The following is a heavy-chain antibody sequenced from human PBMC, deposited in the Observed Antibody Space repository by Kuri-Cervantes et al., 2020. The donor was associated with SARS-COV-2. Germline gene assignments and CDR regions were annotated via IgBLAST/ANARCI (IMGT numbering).Heavy chain of an antibody. D-gene: IGHD4-23*01. CDR2: IRYDGSNK. CDR1: GFTFSSYA. J-gene: IGHJ6*03. V-gene: IGHV3-30*02. CDR3: ARVFRGGCYYYYYMDV. Sequence: GESLKISCAASGFTFSSYAMSWIRQAPGKGLEWVAFIRYDGSNKYYADSVKGRFTISRDNSKNTLYLQMNSLRAEDTAVYYCARVFRGGCYYYYYMDVWGKGTTVTVSS.